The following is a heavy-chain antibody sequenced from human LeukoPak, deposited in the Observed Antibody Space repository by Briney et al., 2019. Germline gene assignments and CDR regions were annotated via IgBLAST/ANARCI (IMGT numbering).Heavy chain of an antibody. Sequence: SETLSLTCTVSGVSISSYHWSWIRQPPVKGLEWIGYIYNSGSTNYNPSPKSRVTIVDTSKNQVSLKLSSVTAADTAVYYCARKDGDYWGQGILVTVSS. CDR1: GVSISSYH. V-gene: IGHV4-59*01. CDR2: IYNSGST. J-gene: IGHJ4*02. D-gene: IGHD2-15*01. CDR3: ARKDGDY.